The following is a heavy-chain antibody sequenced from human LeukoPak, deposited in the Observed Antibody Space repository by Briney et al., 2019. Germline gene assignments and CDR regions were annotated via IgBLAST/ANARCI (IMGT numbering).Heavy chain of an antibody. CDR3: ARVGSPLSPTDLLRYFDWPPDYYYYGMDV. Sequence: SETLSLTCTVSGGSISSSSYYWGWIRQPPGKGLEWIGSIYYSGSTYYNPSLKSRVTISVDTSKNQFSLKLSSVTAADTAVYYCARVGSPLSPTDLLRYFDWPPDYYYYGMDVWGQGTTVTVS. CDR2: IYYSGST. V-gene: IGHV4-39*01. J-gene: IGHJ6*02. D-gene: IGHD3-9*01. CDR1: GGSISSSSYY.